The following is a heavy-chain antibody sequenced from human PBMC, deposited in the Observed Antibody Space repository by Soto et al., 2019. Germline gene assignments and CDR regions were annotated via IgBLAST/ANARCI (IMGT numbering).Heavy chain of an antibody. J-gene: IGHJ6*02. Sequence: QPAGSVRQTVVDSKCAYSGGRRNCINQAPGKGLEWVSYISSSSTTIYYADSVKGRFTISRDNAKNSLYLQMNSLRDEDTAVYYCAGLMWDTAMDDYGMDVWGQGTTVTVSS. CDR2: ISSSSTTI. CDR3: AGLMWDTAMDDYGMDV. V-gene: IGHV3-48*02. D-gene: IGHD5-18*01. CDR1: KCAYSGGR.